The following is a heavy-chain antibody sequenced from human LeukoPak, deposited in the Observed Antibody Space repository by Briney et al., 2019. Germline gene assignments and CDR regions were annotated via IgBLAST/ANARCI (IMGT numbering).Heavy chain of an antibody. Sequence: GGSLRLSCAASGFSFSSYWMSWVRQAPGKGLEWGANIKQDGSEKYYVDSVKGRFTISRDNAKYSLYLQMDCLRAEDTAVYYCARDKRTGDSYFDSWGQGTLVTVSS. V-gene: IGHV3-7*01. CDR1: GFSFSSYW. CDR3: ARDKRTGDSYFDS. J-gene: IGHJ4*02. CDR2: IKQDGSEK. D-gene: IGHD7-27*01.